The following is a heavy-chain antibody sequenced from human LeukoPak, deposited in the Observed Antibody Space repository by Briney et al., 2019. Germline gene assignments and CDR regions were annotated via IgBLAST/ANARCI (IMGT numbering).Heavy chain of an antibody. V-gene: IGHV3-30*02. CDR1: GFTFSNYG. CDR2: IWYDGSNK. D-gene: IGHD3-10*01. CDR3: AITMVRGVKVGYYMDV. Sequence: PGGSLRLSCAASGFTFSNYGMHWVRQAPGKGLEWVAVIWYDGSNKYYADSVKGRFTISRDNSKNTLYLQMNSLRAEDTAVYYCAITMVRGVKVGYYMDVWGKGTTVTVSS. J-gene: IGHJ6*03.